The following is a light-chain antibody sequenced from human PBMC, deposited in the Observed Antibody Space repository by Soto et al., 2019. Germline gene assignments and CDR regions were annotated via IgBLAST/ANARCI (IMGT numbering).Light chain of an antibody. CDR3: CSYADGSIYV. V-gene: IGLV2-14*01. J-gene: IGLJ1*01. Sequence: SVLTQPASVSGSPGQSITISCTGTSRDIGAYNYVSWYLQHPGKAPKLMIYEVVNRPSGISNRFSGSKSGNTASLTISGLQAEDEADYYCCSYADGSIYVFGTG. CDR2: EVV. CDR1: SRDIGAYNY.